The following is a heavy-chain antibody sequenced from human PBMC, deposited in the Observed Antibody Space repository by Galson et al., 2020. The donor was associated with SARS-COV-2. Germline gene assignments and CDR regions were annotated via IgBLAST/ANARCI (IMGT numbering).Heavy chain of an antibody. CDR1: GFTFSSYW. CDR3: AREGTPGAPVLLWFGESGRYYYGMDV. V-gene: IGHV3-7*01. D-gene: IGHD3-10*01. J-gene: IGHJ6*02. CDR2: IKQDGSEK. Sequence: GGSLRLSCAASGFTFSSYWMSWVRQAPGKGLEWVANIKQDGSEKYYVDSVKGRFTISRDNAKNSLYLQINSLRAEDTAVYYCAREGTPGAPVLLWFGESGRYYYGMDVWGQGTTVTVSS.